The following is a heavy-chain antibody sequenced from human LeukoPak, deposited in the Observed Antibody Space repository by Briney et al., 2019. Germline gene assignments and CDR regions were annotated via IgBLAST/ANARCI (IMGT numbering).Heavy chain of an antibody. J-gene: IGHJ5*02. CDR3: ARPPNGDYGTWFDP. CDR1: GGTFSSYA. D-gene: IGHD4-17*01. V-gene: IGHV1-69*13. CDR2: IIPIFGTA. Sequence: ASVKVSCKASGGTFSSYAISWVRQAPGQGLEWMGGIIPIFGTANYAQKFQGRVTITADESTSTAYMELRSLRSDDTAVYYCARPPNGDYGTWFDPWGQGTLVTVSS.